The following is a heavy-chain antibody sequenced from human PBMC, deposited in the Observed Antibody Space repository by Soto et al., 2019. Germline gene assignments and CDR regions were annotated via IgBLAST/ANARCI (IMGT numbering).Heavy chain of an antibody. D-gene: IGHD5-18*01. CDR2: INHSGST. CDR3: ARAGTAMARGGNWFDP. J-gene: IGHJ5*02. CDR1: GGSFSGYY. Sequence: QVQLQQWGAGLLKPSETLSLTCAVYGGSFSGYYWSWIRQPPGKGLEWIGEINHSGSTNYNPSLKSRVTISVDTSKNQFSLKPSSVTAADTAVYYCARAGTAMARGGNWFDPWGQGTLVTVSS. V-gene: IGHV4-34*01.